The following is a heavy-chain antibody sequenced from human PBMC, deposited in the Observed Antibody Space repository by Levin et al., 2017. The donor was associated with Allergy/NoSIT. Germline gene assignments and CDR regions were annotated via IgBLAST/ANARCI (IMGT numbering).Heavy chain of an antibody. V-gene: IGHV1-2*02. CDR3: AREGGWYDY. Sequence: GESLKISCQASGYTFIAYYIHWVRQAPGQGLEWVGWINPSNGATNFAQNFQGRVTMTRDTSISTAYMEVSRLGSDDTAVYYCAREGGWYDYWGQGTLVTVSS. J-gene: IGHJ4*02. D-gene: IGHD6-19*01. CDR2: INPSNGAT. CDR1: GYTFIAYY.